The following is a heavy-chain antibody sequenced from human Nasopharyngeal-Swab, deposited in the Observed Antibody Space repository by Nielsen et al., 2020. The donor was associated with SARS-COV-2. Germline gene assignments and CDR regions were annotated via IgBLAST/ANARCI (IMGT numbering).Heavy chain of an antibody. J-gene: IGHJ6*02. D-gene: IGHD5-18*01. V-gene: IGHV1-46*01. CDR2: INPSGGST. Sequence: WVRQAPGQGLEWMGIINPSGGSTSYAQKFQGRVTVTRDTSTSTVYMELSSLRSEDTAVYYCARVDTAMVSYYYYGMDVWGQGTTVTVSS. CDR3: ARVDTAMVSYYYYGMDV.